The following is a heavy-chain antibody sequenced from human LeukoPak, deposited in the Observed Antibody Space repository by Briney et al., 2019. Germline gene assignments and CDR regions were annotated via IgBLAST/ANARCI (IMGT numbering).Heavy chain of an antibody. CDR1: GYRFFSYW. J-gene: IGHJ5*02. D-gene: IGHD4-23*01. Sequence: GESLKISCKGSGYRFFSYWIGWVRQVPGRGLEWMGIIYPGDSDTTYSPSFQGQVTISVDNSISSAYLQWSSLKASDTAMYYCARDYCSNSANWFDTWGQGTLVTVSS. CDR3: ARDYCSNSANWFDT. V-gene: IGHV5-51*01. CDR2: IYPGDSDT.